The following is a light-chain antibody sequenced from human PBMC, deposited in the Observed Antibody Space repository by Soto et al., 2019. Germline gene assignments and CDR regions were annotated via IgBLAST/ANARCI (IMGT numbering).Light chain of an antibody. CDR1: QSVSRNY. Sequence: EIVLTQSPGTLSLSPGERASLSCRASQSVSRNYVAWYHYKPGQAPRLLIYDASTRATGIPDRFSGSGSGADFTLTISRLEPEDFAVYFCQQRYNWPPLTFGGGTTVEIK. CDR3: QQRYNWPPLT. V-gene: IGKV3D-20*02. CDR2: DAS. J-gene: IGKJ4*01.